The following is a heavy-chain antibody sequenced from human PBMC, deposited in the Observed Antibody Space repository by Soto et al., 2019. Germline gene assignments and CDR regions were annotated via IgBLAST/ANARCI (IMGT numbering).Heavy chain of an antibody. CDR3: ARSDYGDLTLFDY. V-gene: IGHV1-8*01. J-gene: IGHJ4*02. D-gene: IGHD4-17*01. CDR2: MNPNSGNT. CDR1: GYTFTSYD. Sequence: ASVKVSCKASGYTFTSYDINWVRQATGQGLEWMGWMNPNSGNTGHAQKFQGRVTMTRNTSISTAYMELSSLRSEDTAVYYCARSDYGDLTLFDYWGQGTLVTVSS.